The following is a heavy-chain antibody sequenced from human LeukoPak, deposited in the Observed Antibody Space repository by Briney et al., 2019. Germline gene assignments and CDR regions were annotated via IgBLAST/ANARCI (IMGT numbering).Heavy chain of an antibody. CDR3: ARDMTGVAAHY. Sequence: SETLSLTCTVSGGSISSSSYYWGWIRQPPGKGLEWIGSIYYSGSTYYNPSLKSRVTISVDTSKNQFSLKLSSVTAADTAVYYCARDMTGVAAHYWGQGTLVTVSS. CDR1: GGSISSSSYY. V-gene: IGHV4-39*02. D-gene: IGHD2-15*01. CDR2: IYYSGST. J-gene: IGHJ4*02.